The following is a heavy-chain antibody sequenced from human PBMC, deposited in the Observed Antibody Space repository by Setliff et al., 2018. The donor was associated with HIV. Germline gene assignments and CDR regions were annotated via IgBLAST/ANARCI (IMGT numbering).Heavy chain of an antibody. J-gene: IGHJ6*02. V-gene: IGHV1-46*01. CDR1: GYIFTSYY. CDR2: VDPSGGST. CDR3: ARDGRAVTSLMVVVSLKNGMDV. Sequence: ASVKVSCKASGYIFTSYYMHWLRQVPGQGLEWMGIVDPSGGSTHYAQKFEGRVTMTRDTSTSTFHMELSSLTSEDRAIYYCARDGRAVTSLMVVVSLKNGMDVWGQGTPVTVSS. D-gene: IGHD3-22*01.